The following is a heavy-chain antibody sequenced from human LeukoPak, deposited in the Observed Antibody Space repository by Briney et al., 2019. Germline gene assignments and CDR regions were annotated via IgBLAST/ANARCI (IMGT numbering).Heavy chain of an antibody. J-gene: IGHJ6*03. V-gene: IGHV1-8*01. Sequence: ASVKVSCKASGYTFTSYDINWVRQATGQGLEWMGWMNPNSGNTGYAQKFQGRVTMTRNTSISTAYMELSSLRSEDTAVYYCARDDYGDYNGYYYYYMDVWGKGTTVTVSS. CDR1: GYTFTSYD. CDR2: MNPNSGNT. CDR3: ARDDYGDYNGYYYYYMDV. D-gene: IGHD4-17*01.